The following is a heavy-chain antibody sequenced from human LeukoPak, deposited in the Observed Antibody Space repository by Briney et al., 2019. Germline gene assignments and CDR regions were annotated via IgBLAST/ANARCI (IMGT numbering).Heavy chain of an antibody. CDR2: ISSSGSTI. Sequence: GGSLRLSCAASGCTFSDYYMSWIRQAPGKGLEWVSYISSSGSTIYYADSVKGRFTISRDNAKNSLYLQMNSLRAEDTAVYYCARGPTLGELSFIDYWGQGTLVTVSS. CDR3: ARGPTLGELSFIDY. V-gene: IGHV3-11*04. D-gene: IGHD3-16*02. CDR1: GCTFSDYY. J-gene: IGHJ4*02.